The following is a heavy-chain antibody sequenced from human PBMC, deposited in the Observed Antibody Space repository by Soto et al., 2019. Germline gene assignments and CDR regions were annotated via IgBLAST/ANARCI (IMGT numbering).Heavy chain of an antibody. Sequence: QVQLQESGPGLVKPSQTLSLTCTVSGGSISSGDYYWSWIRQPPGKGLEWIGYIYYSGSTYYNPSLKSRVTISVAPSKNQFSLKLSAVTAADTAVYYCARAQGSGFLVSWGQGTLVTVSS. D-gene: IGHD3-10*01. CDR1: GGSISSGDYY. CDR3: ARAQGSGFLVS. V-gene: IGHV4-30-4*01. J-gene: IGHJ4*02. CDR2: IYYSGST.